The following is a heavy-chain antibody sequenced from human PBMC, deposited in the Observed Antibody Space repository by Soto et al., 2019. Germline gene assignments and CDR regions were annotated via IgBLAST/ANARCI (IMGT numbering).Heavy chain of an antibody. V-gene: IGHV3-48*01. CDR3: ARDDGPAMGLGN. J-gene: IGHJ4*02. Sequence: EVQLVESGGGLVQPGGSLRLSCAASGFTFSSYSMNWVRQAPGKGLEWVSYISSSSNTIYYADSVKGRLTISRDNAKSSLFLQMNSLRSEDTVVYYCARDDGPAMGLGNWGQGTLVTVSS. D-gene: IGHD5-18*01. CDR2: ISSSSNTI. CDR1: GFTFSSYS.